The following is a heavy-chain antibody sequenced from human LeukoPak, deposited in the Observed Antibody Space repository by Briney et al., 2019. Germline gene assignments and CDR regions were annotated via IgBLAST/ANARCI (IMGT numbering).Heavy chain of an antibody. CDR2: IASDGSHT. Sequence: RSLRLSCAASGFTFSTYFMHWVRQAPGKGLEWVAVIASDGSHTFYVESVKGRFTISRDNSKNTLYLQMNSLRAEDTAVYFCARERQDTIVHSGAFDIWGQGTMVTVSS. CDR3: ARERQDTIVHSGAFDI. D-gene: IGHD3-10*01. J-gene: IGHJ3*02. CDR1: GFTFSTYF. V-gene: IGHV3-30-3*01.